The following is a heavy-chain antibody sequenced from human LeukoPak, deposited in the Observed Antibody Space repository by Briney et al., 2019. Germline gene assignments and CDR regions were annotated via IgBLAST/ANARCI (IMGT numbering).Heavy chain of an antibody. J-gene: IGHJ4*02. CDR3: ARHPLYCSSTSCYDY. D-gene: IGHD2-2*01. CDR1: GSSFTSYW. CDR2: IYPGDSDT. V-gene: IGHV5-51*01. Sequence: GESLKISCKGSGSSFTSYWIGWVRQMPGKGLEWMGIIYPGDSDTRYSPSFQGQVTISADKSISTAYLQWSSLKASDTAMYYCARHPLYCSSTSCYDYWGQGTLVTVSS.